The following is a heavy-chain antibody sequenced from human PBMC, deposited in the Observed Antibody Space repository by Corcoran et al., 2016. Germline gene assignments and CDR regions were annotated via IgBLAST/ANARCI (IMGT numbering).Heavy chain of an antibody. D-gene: IGHD3-22*01. CDR1: GFTSSSYS. CDR3: ARDGAYYYDRTGLDY. Sequence: EVQLVESGGGLVQPGRSLRLSCAASGFTSSSYSMNWVRQAPGKGLEGVSYISSSGSTIYYADSVKGRFPISRANAKNSLYLQMNSMRAEDTGVYYCARDGAYYYDRTGLDYWGQGTLVTVSS. CDR2: ISSSGSTI. J-gene: IGHJ4*02. V-gene: IGHV3-48*04.